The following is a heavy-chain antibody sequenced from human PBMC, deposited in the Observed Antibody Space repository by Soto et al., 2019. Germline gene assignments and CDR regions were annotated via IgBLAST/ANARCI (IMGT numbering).Heavy chain of an antibody. Sequence: GESLKLSWKCSVSTSGYIFSTYWIAWVRQGPGKCLELMVIIFPGDSDTRYSPSFQGRVTMSADKSINTAYLQWSSLEASDTAMYYCARCDGATGSRIAYWGQGTLVT. CDR2: IFPGDSDT. CDR1: VSTSGYIFSTYW. J-gene: IGHJ4*02. V-gene: IGHV5-51*01. D-gene: IGHD1-1*01. CDR3: ARCDGATGSRIAY.